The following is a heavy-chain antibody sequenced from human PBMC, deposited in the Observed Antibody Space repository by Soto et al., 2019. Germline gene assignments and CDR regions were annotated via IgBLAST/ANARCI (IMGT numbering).Heavy chain of an antibody. J-gene: IGHJ4*02. CDR3: AKPGYYYDSSGYFDY. CDR2: ISYDGSNK. D-gene: IGHD3-22*01. Sequence: PGGSLRLSCAASGFTFSSYGMHWVRQAPGKGLEWVAVISYDGSNKYYADSVKGRFTISRDNSKNTLYLQMNSLRAEDTAVYYCAKPGYYYDSSGYFDYWGQGTLVTVSS. V-gene: IGHV3-30*18. CDR1: GFTFSSYG.